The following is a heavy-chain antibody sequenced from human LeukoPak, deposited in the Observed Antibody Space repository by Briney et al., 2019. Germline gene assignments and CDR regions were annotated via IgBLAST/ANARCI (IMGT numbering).Heavy chain of an antibody. CDR1: GFTFSTYC. V-gene: IGHV3-74*01. CDR3: VRDFRSADY. J-gene: IGHJ4*02. CDR2: VCPDGTVT. Sequence: GGSLRLSCAASGFTFSTYCMHWVRQAPGKGPMWVSRVCPDGTVTNYADSVKARFIISRDNARNTVYLQMNSLRVEDTAVYYCVRDFRSADYWGQGTLVTVSS.